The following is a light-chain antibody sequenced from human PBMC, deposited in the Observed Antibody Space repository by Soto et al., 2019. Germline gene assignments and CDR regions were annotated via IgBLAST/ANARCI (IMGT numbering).Light chain of an antibody. CDR3: GTWDTSLSSVV. J-gene: IGLJ2*01. CDR2: YHN. CDR1: SCNIGNDY. V-gene: IGLV1-51*02. Sequence: QSVLTQPPSVSAAPGQTVTISCSGSSCNIGNDYVSWYQQFQGTAPKHLLYYHNKRPSGIPDRFSGSKSGTSATLGTTGRQTGDEADYYCGTWDTSLSSVVFGGGTKLTVL.